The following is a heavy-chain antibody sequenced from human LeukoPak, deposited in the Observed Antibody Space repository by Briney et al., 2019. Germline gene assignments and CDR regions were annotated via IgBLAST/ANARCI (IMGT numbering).Heavy chain of an antibody. D-gene: IGHD1-7*01. Sequence: GGSLRLSCAVSGFSFSAYWMTWVRQAPGKGLEWLASVKEDGSEKYQVDSVKGRFTISRDNAKNSLYLQMNSLRAEDTAVYYCARDHSITGTIDYWGQGTLVTVSS. CDR3: ARDHSITGTIDY. J-gene: IGHJ4*02. CDR1: GFSFSAYW. CDR2: VKEDGSEK. V-gene: IGHV3-7*01.